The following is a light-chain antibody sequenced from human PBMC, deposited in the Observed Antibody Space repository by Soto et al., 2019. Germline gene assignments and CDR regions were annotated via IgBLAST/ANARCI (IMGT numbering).Light chain of an antibody. J-gene: IGKJ4*01. Sequence: EIVLTQSPATLSLSPGERATLSCRASQSVSRYLAWYQQKPGQAPRLLIYDASNRATGIPARFSGSGPGTDFTLTISSLEPEDFAVYYCQQRSNWPPTFGGGTKVELK. CDR3: QQRSNWPPT. CDR1: QSVSRY. V-gene: IGKV3-11*01. CDR2: DAS.